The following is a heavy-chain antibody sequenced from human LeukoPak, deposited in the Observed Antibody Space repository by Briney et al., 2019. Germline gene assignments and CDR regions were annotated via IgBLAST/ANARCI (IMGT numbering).Heavy chain of an antibody. CDR1: GDSISPYY. CDR3: ARTRAGYSTLGY. CDR2: IFYTGST. Sequence: SETLSLTCTVSGDSISPYYWSWIRQPPGGGLEWIGYIFYTGSTNYNPSLKSRVTISVDTSRNQFSLKLTSVTAADTAVYYCARTRAGYSTLGYWGQGTLVTVSS. J-gene: IGHJ4*02. D-gene: IGHD1-26*01. V-gene: IGHV4-59*01.